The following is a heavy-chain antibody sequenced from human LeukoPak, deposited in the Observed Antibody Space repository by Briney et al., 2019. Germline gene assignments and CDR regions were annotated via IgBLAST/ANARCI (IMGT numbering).Heavy chain of an antibody. D-gene: IGHD3-10*01. CDR2: IKNAGDDP. CDR1: GFTFRNYY. V-gene: IGHV3-74*01. J-gene: IGHJ6*03. CDR3: ARGGYGHNMDV. Sequence: GSLRLSCVGSGFTFRNYYMYLVRQAPGKGPVWVSRIKNAGDDPIYADSVKCGFTISRDNARNTVYLQMNSLRAEDTAVYYCARGGYGHNMDVWGEGTTVTVSS.